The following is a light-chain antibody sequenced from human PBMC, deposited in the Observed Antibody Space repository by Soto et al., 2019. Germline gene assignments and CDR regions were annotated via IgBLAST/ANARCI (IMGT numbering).Light chain of an antibody. Sequence: EIVMTQSPATLSVSPGARATLSCRASQSVSSNLAWYQQKPGQAPRLLIYGASTRATGIPARFSGSGSGTEFTRTISSLQSEDFAVYYCQQYNNWPTGTFGQGTKVEIK. J-gene: IGKJ1*01. CDR1: QSVSSN. CDR3: QQYNNWPTGT. CDR2: GAS. V-gene: IGKV3-15*01.